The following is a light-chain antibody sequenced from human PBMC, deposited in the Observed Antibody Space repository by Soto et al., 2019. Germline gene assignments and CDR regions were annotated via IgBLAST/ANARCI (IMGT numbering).Light chain of an antibody. CDR2: GAS. CDR1: QSVSSSY. V-gene: IGKV3-20*01. J-gene: IGKJ1*01. CDR3: QQYMSYS. Sequence: ETVLTQSPATLSLSPGERATLSCRSSQSVSSSYLAWYQQKPGQAPRLLIYGASSRATGIPDRFSGSGSGTEFTLTISSLQPDDFATYYCQQYMSYSFGQGTKVDI.